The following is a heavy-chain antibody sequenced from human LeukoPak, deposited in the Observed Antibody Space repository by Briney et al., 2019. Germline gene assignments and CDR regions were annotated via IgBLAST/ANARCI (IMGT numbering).Heavy chain of an antibody. CDR1: GFTFSSYW. D-gene: IGHD4-17*01. Sequence: PGGSLRLSCAASGFTFSSYWMHWVRQAPGKGLVWVSRINSEGTSTSYADSVKGRFTISRDNAKNTVYLQMNSLRAEDTAVYYCARDPRDYGYFDYWGQGTLVTVSS. V-gene: IGHV3-74*01. CDR3: ARDPRDYGYFDY. CDR2: INSEGTST. J-gene: IGHJ4*02.